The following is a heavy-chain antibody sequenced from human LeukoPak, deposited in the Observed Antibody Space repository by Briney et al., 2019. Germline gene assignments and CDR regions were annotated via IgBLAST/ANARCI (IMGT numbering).Heavy chain of an antibody. CDR1: GFTFSSYA. V-gene: IGHV3-30*02. J-gene: IGHJ4*02. CDR2: VRYDGDNK. D-gene: IGHD3-16*01. CDR3: ARGAADLDY. Sequence: SGGSLRLSCAASGFTFSSYAMNWVRQAPGKGLEWVASVRYDGDNKYYADSVKGRFTISRDNSKNTLYLQMNSLRAEDTAVYYCARGAADLDYWGQGTLVTVSS.